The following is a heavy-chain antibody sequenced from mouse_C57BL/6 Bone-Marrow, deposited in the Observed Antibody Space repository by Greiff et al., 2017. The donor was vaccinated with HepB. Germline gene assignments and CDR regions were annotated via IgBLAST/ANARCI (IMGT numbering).Heavy chain of an antibody. D-gene: IGHD2-2*01. CDR2: INPNNGGT. J-gene: IGHJ2*01. V-gene: IGHV1-18*01. CDR3: ARGATMVPYYFDY. Sequence: EVQLQQSGPELVKPGASVKIPCKASGYTFTDYNMDWVKQSHGKSLEWIGDINPNNGGTIYNQKFKGKATLTVDKSSSTDYMELRSLTSEDTAVYYCARGATMVPYYFDYWGQGTTLTVSS. CDR1: GYTFTDYN.